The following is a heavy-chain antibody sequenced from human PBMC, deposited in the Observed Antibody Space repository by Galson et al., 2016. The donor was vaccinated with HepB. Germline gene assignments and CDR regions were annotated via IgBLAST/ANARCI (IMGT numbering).Heavy chain of an antibody. CDR2: INTNTGNP. V-gene: IGHV7-4-1*02. D-gene: IGHD2-15*01. J-gene: IGHJ6*02. Sequence: SVKVSCKASGYTFNNYAMNWVRQAPGQGLEWMGWINTNTGNPTYAQGFTGRFIFSLDTSVSTAYLQISSLKAEDTAVYYCARGDCTGRSCYSVVFPYYYYGMDVWGQGTTVTVSS. CDR1: GYTFNNYA. CDR3: ARGDCTGRSCYSVVFPYYYYGMDV.